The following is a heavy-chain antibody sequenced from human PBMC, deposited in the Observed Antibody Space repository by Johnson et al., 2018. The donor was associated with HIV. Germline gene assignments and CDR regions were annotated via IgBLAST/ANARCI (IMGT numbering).Heavy chain of an antibody. CDR1: GFTFSSYA. V-gene: IGHV3-30-3*01. CDR3: ATELLRTEHDAFDI. Sequence: QVQLVESGGGLVQPGGSLRLSCAASGFTFSSYALHWVRQAPGKGLEWVAVLSYDGSNKFYADSVKGRFTISRDNYKNTLYLQMNSLRAGDTAVYYCATELLRTEHDAFDIWGQGTMVTVSS. D-gene: IGHD3-10*01. CDR2: LSYDGSNK. J-gene: IGHJ3*02.